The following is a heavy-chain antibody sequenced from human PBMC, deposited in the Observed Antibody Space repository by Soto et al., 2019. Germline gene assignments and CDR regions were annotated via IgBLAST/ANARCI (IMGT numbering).Heavy chain of an antibody. D-gene: IGHD3-22*01. Sequence: SGTLALTCAVHDASFSGEYWSWIRQPPGKGLEWIGEINHRGTTNYNPSLKSRVTMSVDTSKNQFSLHLRSVTAAETAMFLFTMSARDGRLDAWGEGSRVKVFS. CDR1: DASFSGEY. CDR2: INHRGTT. V-gene: IGHV4-34*01. J-gene: IGHJ5*02. CDR3: TMSARDGRLDA.